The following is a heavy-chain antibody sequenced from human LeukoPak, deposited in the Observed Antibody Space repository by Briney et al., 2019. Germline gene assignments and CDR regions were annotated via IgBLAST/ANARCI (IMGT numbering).Heavy chain of an antibody. Sequence: PGGSLRLSCTASGFTFSRYEMNWVRQAPGKGLEWVSYISSSGSTIYYADSVKGRFTISRDNAKNSLYLQMNSLRAEDTAVYYCAREGDYYDSSGYQFFDYWGQGTLVTVSS. CDR3: AREGDYYDSSGYQFFDY. CDR2: ISSSGSTI. J-gene: IGHJ4*02. D-gene: IGHD3-22*01. V-gene: IGHV3-48*03. CDR1: GFTFSRYE.